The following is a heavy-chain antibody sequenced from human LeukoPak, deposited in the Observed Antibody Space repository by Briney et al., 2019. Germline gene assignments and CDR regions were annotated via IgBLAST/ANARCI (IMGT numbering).Heavy chain of an antibody. D-gene: IGHD3-22*01. CDR1: GGSISSSSYY. CDR3: ARGTYYYDSSGYYYGAFDI. V-gene: IGHV4-39*07. Sequence: SETLSLTCTVSGGSISSSSYYWGWIRQPPGKGLEWIGSIYYSGSTYYNPSLKSRVTISVDTSKSQFSLKLSSVTAADTAVYYCARGTYYYDSSGYYYGAFDIWGQGTMVTVSS. J-gene: IGHJ3*02. CDR2: IYYSGST.